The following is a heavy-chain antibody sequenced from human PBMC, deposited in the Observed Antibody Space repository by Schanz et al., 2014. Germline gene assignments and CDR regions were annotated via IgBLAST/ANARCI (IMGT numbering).Heavy chain of an antibody. Sequence: VHLVESGGGLGQRGGSLRLSCVGSGFTFGSYAMNWVRQAPGKGLEWVTFIRFDGSDKYYADSVKGRFSVSRDNSKNTLYLQMNSLRADDTAVYYCAKDQLANYRGSGYNWFDPWGQGTLVTVSS. D-gene: IGHD3-10*01. CDR3: AKDQLANYRGSGYNWFDP. V-gene: IGHV3-30*02. J-gene: IGHJ5*02. CDR1: GFTFGSYA. CDR2: IRFDGSDK.